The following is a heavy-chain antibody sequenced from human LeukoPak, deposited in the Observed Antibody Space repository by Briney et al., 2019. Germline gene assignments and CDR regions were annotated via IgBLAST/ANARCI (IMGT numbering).Heavy chain of an antibody. Sequence: ASVKASCKASGYTFTGYYMHWVRQAPGQGLEWMGWINPNSGGTIYAQKFQGRVTMTEDTSTDTAYMELSSLRSEDTAVYYCATEGYYDSSGYYNDYWGQGTLVTVSS. D-gene: IGHD3-22*01. CDR1: GYTFTGYY. V-gene: IGHV1-2*02. CDR3: ATEGYYDSSGYYNDY. J-gene: IGHJ4*02. CDR2: INPNSGGT.